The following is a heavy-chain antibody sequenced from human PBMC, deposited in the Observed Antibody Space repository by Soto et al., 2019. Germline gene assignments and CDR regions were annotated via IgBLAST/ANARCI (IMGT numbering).Heavy chain of an antibody. D-gene: IGHD2-15*01. CDR3: AKDLEWGIVVVVAATQALGMDV. CDR1: GFTFSSYG. Sequence: GGSLRLSCAASGFTFSSYGMHWVRQAPGKGLEWVAVISYDGSNKYYADSVKGRFTISRDNSKNTLYLQMNSLRAEDTAVYYCAKDLEWGIVVVVAATQALGMDVWGQGTTVTVSS. CDR2: ISYDGSNK. J-gene: IGHJ6*02. V-gene: IGHV3-30*18.